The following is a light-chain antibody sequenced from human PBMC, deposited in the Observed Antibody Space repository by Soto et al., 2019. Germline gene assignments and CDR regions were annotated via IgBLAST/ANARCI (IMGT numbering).Light chain of an antibody. CDR3: SSSAANRTR. V-gene: IGLV2-14*01. CDR2: EVA. J-gene: IGLJ2*01. CDR1: TSDVGDNYY. Sequence: QSALTQPASVSASPGQSITISCTGVTSDVGDNYYVSWFQSHPGTAPKLVIYEVANRPSGVSNRFSGSRSGDTASLTISGVQTEDEAHYPCSSSAANRTRFGGGTKVTVL.